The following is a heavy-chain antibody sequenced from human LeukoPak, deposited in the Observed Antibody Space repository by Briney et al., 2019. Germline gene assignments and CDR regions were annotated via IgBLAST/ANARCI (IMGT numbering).Heavy chain of an antibody. CDR3: VREGPRGLAFDI. CDR1: GFTFRSHD. V-gene: IGHV3-23*01. J-gene: IGHJ3*02. Sequence: GGSLRLSCAASGFTFRSHDMSWVRQAPGKGLEWVSGISASGGSTFYADSVKDRFTISRDNSKNTLYLQMNGLRVEDTAVYYCVREGPRGLAFDIWGQGTMVTVSS. CDR2: ISASGGST. D-gene: IGHD3/OR15-3a*01.